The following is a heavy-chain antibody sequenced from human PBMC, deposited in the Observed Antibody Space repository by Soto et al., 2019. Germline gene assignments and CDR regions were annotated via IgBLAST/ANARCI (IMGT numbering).Heavy chain of an antibody. Sequence: QVQLQESGPGLVKPSETLSLTCTVSGGSVSSGSYYWSWIRQPPGKGLEWIGYIYYSGSTNYNPSLKSRVTISVGTSKNQFSLKLSSVTAADTAVYYCARDWAESAAAGYYYYYGMDVWGQGTTVTVSS. V-gene: IGHV4-61*01. CDR2: IYYSGST. J-gene: IGHJ6*02. CDR3: ARDWAESAAAGYYYYYGMDV. CDR1: GGSVSSGSYY. D-gene: IGHD6-13*01.